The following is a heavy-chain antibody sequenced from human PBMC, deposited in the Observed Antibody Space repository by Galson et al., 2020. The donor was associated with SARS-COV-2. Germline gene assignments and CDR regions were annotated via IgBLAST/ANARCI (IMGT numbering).Heavy chain of an antibody. V-gene: IGHV3-33*01. D-gene: IGHD6-19*01. CDR2: IFFDGSDK. CDR3: ARDGQTSSGWAFDY. J-gene: IGHJ4*02. CDR1: GFTFSSHA. Sequence: GESLKISCAASGFTFSSHAMHWVHLAPGKGLEWVAQIFFDGSDKYYGDSVKGRFTISRDSSKNTVYLQMNNLRADDTAVYYCARDGQTSSGWAFDYWGQGTLVTVSS.